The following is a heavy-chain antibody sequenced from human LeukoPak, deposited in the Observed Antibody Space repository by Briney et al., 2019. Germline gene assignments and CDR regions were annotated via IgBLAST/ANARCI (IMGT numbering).Heavy chain of an antibody. CDR3: ARSGSIAARPVDY. J-gene: IGHJ4*02. CDR1: GGSIGSGGYY. Sequence: PSETLSLTCTVSGGSIGSGGYYWSWIRQPPGKGLEWIGYIYHSGSTYYNPSLKSRVTISVDRSKNQFSLKLSSVTAADTAVYYCARSGSIAARPVDYWGQGTLVTVSS. V-gene: IGHV4-30-2*01. D-gene: IGHD6-6*01. CDR2: IYHSGST.